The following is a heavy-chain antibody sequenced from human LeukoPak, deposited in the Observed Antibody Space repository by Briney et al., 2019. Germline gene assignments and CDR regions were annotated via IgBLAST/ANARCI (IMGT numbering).Heavy chain of an antibody. CDR1: GYSFTSYW. D-gene: IGHD2-15*01. J-gene: IGHJ4*02. V-gene: IGHV5-51*01. Sequence: KRGESLKISCKGSGYSFTSYWIGWVRQMPGKGLEWMGIIYPGASDTRYSPSFQGQVTISADKSISTAYLQWSSLKASDTAMYYCARRYCSGGSCFDSWGQGTLVTVSS. CDR2: IYPGASDT. CDR3: ARRYCSGGSCFDS.